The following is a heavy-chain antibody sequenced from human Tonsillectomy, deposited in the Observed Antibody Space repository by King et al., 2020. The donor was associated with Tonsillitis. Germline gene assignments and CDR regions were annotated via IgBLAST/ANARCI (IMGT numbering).Heavy chain of an antibody. J-gene: IGHJ3*02. CDR2: IYPGDSDT. D-gene: IGHD1-26*01. V-gene: IGHV5-51*03. Sequence: VQLVESGAEVKKPGESLKISCQGAGYRFASYWIGWVRQTPGKGLEWMGIIYPGDSDTRYSPSFEGRVTISADKSINTAYLQWSSLKAPDTAMYYCARRGGTFDDPSDIWGQGTKVTVSS. CDR1: GYRFASYW. CDR3: ARRGGTFDDPSDI.